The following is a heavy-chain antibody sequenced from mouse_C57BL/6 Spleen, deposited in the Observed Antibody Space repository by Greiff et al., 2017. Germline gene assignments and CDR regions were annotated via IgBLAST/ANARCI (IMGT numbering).Heavy chain of an antibody. CDR3: ARTTVVARDWYFDV. D-gene: IGHD1-1*01. V-gene: IGHV5-17*01. CDR2: ISSGSSTI. CDR1: GFTFSDYG. Sequence: EVQGVESGGGLVKPGGSLKLSCAASGFTFSDYGMHWVRQAPEKGLEWVAYISSGSSTIYYADTVKGRFTISRDNAKNTLFLQMTSLRSEDTAMYYCARTTVVARDWYFDVWGTGTTVTVSS. J-gene: IGHJ1*03.